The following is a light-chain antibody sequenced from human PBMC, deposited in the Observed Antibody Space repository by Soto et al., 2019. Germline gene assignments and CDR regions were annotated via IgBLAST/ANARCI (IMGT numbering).Light chain of an antibody. V-gene: IGLV3-21*02. J-gene: IGLJ2*01. CDR1: NIGSKS. Sequence: SSVLTQPPSVSVAPGQTARITCGGNNIGSKSVHWYQQKPGQAPVLVVFDDYDRPSGIPERFSGSNSGNTATLTISRVEAADEADYYCHVSVGSVDPVVFGGGTKVTVL. CDR2: DDY. CDR3: HVSVGSVDPVV.